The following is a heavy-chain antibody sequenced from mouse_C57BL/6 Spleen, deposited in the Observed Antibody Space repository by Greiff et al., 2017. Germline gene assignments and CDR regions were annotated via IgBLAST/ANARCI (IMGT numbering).Heavy chain of an antibody. CDR2: IDPSDSET. CDR3: ARSGIYGSYAMDY. J-gene: IGHJ4*01. Sequence: VQLQQPGAELVRPGSSVKLSCKASGYTFTSYWMHWVKQRPIQGLEWIGNIDPSDSETHYNQKFKDKATLTVDKSSSTAYMQLSSLTSEDSSVYYCARSGIYGSYAMDYWGQGTSVTVSS. V-gene: IGHV1-52*01. D-gene: IGHD2-2*01. CDR1: GYTFTSYW.